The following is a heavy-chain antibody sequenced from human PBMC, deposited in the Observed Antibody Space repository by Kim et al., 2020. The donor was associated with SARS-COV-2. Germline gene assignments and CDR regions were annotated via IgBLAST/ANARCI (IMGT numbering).Heavy chain of an antibody. CDR2: INTNTGNP. CDR1: GYTFTSYA. D-gene: IGHD3-22*01. CDR3: ARDSPLYYDSSGASDAFDI. V-gene: IGHV7-4-1*02. J-gene: IGHJ3*02. Sequence: ASVKVSCKASGYTFTSYAMNWVRQAPGQGLEWMGWINTNTGNPTYAQGFTGRFVFSLDTSVSTAYLQISSLKAEDTAVYYCARDSPLYYDSSGASDAFDIWGQGTMVTVSS.